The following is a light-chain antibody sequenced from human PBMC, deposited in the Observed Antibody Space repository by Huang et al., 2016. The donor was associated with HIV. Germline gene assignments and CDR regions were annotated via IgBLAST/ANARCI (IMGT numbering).Light chain of an antibody. CDR3: QQLNSYPPT. CDR2: AAS. Sequence: IQLTQSPSSLSASLGDRVTITCRASQGISSYLAWYQQKPGKAPKLLIYAASTLQSGVPSRFSGSGSGTDFTITISSLQPEDFATYHCQQLNSYPPTFGQGTKVEIK. CDR1: QGISSY. V-gene: IGKV1-9*01. J-gene: IGKJ1*01.